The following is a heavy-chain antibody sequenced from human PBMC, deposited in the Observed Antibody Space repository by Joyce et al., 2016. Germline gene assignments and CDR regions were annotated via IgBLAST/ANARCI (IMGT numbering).Heavy chain of an antibody. V-gene: IGHV1-69*12. D-gene: IGHD6-6*01. J-gene: IGHJ6*02. CDR2: FIPFFGAA. CDR3: ARGGTSSYHYFFYTLDV. Sequence: QVLLVQSGAAVKRPGSSLRVSCKSSGGDFRNYTVNWVRQAPGQRLEWMGAFIPFFGAAKYAEDFQCRFTLTADQSTRTAYLELSSLTSADTAVYYCARGGTSSYHYFFYTLDVWGPGTTVIVSS. CDR1: GGDFRNYT.